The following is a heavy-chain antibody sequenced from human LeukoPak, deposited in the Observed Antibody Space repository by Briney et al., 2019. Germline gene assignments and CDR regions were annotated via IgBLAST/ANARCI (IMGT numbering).Heavy chain of an antibody. CDR1: GGSFCGDY. CDR2: INHSGST. Sequence: PSETLSLTCAVYGGSFCGDYWSWIRQPPGKGLEWSGEINHSGSTNYNPSLKSRVTISVDTSKNQFSLKLSSVTAADTAVYYCARGYSSSWYFYWGQGTLVTVSS. V-gene: IGHV4-34*01. CDR3: ARGYSSSWYFY. D-gene: IGHD6-13*01. J-gene: IGHJ4*02.